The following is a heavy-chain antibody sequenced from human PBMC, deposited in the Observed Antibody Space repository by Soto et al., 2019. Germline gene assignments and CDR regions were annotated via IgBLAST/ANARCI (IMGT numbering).Heavy chain of an antibody. CDR1: GYTFTSYG. CDR3: ARDPPTIASAGREDY. J-gene: IGHJ4*02. V-gene: IGHV1-18*01. CDR2: ISAYNGNT. Sequence: QVQLVQSGAEVKKPGASVKVSCKASGYTFTSYGISWVRQAPGQGLEWMGWISAYNGNTNYAQKLQGRVTMTTDTSTSTAYMERRSLRSDYTAVYYCARDPPTIASAGREDYWGQGTLVTVSS. D-gene: IGHD6-13*01.